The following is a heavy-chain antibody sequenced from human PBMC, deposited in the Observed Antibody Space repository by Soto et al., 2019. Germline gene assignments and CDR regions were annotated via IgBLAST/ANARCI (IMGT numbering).Heavy chain of an antibody. CDR2: IYYSGST. D-gene: IGHD3-16*01. CDR3: ARLWGYDNDY. CDR1: GGSISSYY. V-gene: IGHV4-59*08. J-gene: IGHJ4*02. Sequence: QVQLQESGPGLVKPSETLSLTCTVSGGSISSYYWSWIRQPPGKGLEWIGYIYYSGSTNYNPSLMSRFTISVDTSKNLFSLKLSSVTAADTAVYYCARLWGYDNDYWGQGTLVTVSS.